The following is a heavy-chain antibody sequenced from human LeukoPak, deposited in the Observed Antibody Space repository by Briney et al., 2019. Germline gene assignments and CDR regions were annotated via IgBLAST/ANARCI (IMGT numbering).Heavy chain of an antibody. D-gene: IGHD3-3*01. J-gene: IGHJ4*02. V-gene: IGHV1-69*02. CDR1: GGTFISYT. Sequence: VASVKVSCKASGGTFISYTISWVRQAPGQGLEWMGRIIPILGIANYAQKFQGRVTNTADKSTSTAYMELSSLRSEDTAVYYCARAEAITIFLDLGHWGQGTLVTVSS. CDR3: ARAEAITIFLDLGH. CDR2: IIPILGIA.